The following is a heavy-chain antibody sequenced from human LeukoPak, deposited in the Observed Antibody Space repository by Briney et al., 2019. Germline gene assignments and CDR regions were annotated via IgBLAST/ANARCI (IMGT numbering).Heavy chain of an antibody. CDR1: GGSISSGGYY. CDR3: ARDTVQSRLDY. D-gene: IGHD1-1*01. CDR2: IYYSGST. Sequence: SETLSLTCTVSGGSISSGGYYWRWIRQHPGKGLEWIGYIYYSGSTYYNPSLKSRVTISVDTSKNQFSLKLTSVTAADTAVYYCARDTVQSRLDYWGQGTQVTVSS. J-gene: IGHJ4*02. V-gene: IGHV4-31*03.